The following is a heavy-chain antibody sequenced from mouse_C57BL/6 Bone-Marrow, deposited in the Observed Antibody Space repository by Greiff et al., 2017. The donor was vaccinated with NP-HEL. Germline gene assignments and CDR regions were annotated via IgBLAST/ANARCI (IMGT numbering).Heavy chain of an antibody. D-gene: IGHD2-3*01. CDR1: GYTFTDYY. CDR3: ARWLLLYAMDY. Sequence: QVQLQQSGAELVRPGASVKLSCKASGYTFTDYYINWVKQRPGQGLEWIARIYPGSGNTYYNEKFKGKATLTAEKSSSTAYMQLSSLTSEDSAVYICARWLLLYAMDYWGQGTAVTVTS. V-gene: IGHV1-76*01. CDR2: IYPGSGNT. J-gene: IGHJ4*01.